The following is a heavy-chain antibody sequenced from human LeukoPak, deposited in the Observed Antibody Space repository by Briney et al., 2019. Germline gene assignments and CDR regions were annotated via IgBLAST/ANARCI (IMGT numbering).Heavy chain of an antibody. V-gene: IGHV1-2*02. J-gene: IGHJ5*02. CDR3: ARAEEIAAAGTSWFDP. CDR2: INPNSGGT. CDR1: GYTFTGYY. Sequence: ASVKVSCKASGYTFTGYYMHWVRQAPGQGLEWMGWINPNSGGTNYAQKFQGRVTMTRDTSISTAYMELSRLRSYDTAVYDCARAEEIAAAGTSWFDPWGQGTLVTVSS. D-gene: IGHD6-13*01.